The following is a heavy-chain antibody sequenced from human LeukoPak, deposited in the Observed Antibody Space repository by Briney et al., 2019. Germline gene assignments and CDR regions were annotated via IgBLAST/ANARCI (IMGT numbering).Heavy chain of an antibody. CDR1: GFTFSSYS. J-gene: IGHJ4*02. CDR3: ARDSYSSGWYDY. V-gene: IGHV3-21*01. D-gene: IGHD6-19*01. Sequence: GGSLRLSCAASGFTFSSYSMNWVRQAPGKGLEWVSSISSSSSYIYYADSVKGRFTISRDNDKNSLYLQMNSLRAEDTAVYYCARDSYSSGWYDYWGQGTLVTVSS. CDR2: ISSSSSYI.